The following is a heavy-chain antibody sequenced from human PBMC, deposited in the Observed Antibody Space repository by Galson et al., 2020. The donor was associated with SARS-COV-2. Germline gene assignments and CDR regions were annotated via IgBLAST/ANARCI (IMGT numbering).Heavy chain of an antibody. CDR2: IYYSGST. J-gene: IGHJ4*02. V-gene: IGHV4-31*03. D-gene: IGHD3-3*01. CDR1: GGSISSGGYY. Sequence: SETLSLTCTVSGGSISSGGYYWSWIRQHPGKGLEWIGYIYYSGSTYYNPSLKSRVTISVDTSKNQFSLKLSSVTAADTAVYYCARAPLGICGVVQYFDYWGQGTLVTVSS. CDR3: ARAPLGICGVVQYFDY.